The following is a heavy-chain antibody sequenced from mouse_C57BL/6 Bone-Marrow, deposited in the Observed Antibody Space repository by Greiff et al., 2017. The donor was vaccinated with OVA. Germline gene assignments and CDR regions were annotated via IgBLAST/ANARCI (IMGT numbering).Heavy chain of an antibody. D-gene: IGHD2-2*01. Sequence: EVKLLESGADLVKPGGSLKLSCAASGFTFSSYCMSWVRQTPDKRLEWVATISSGGSYTYYPDSVKGRFTITRDNATNTLYLQMSSLKSEDTAVYYCARRGGYAYAMDYWGQGTSVTVSS. CDR2: ISSGGSYT. J-gene: IGHJ4*01. V-gene: IGHV5-6*02. CDR1: GFTFSSYC. CDR3: ARRGGYAYAMDY.